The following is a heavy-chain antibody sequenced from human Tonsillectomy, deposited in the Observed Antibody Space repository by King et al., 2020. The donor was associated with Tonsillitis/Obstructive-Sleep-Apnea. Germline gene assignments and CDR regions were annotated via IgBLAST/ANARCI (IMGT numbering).Heavy chain of an antibody. D-gene: IGHD2-21*01. CDR3: TRDKKEVLCDAFVI. CDR2: IRSNFLGGTK. V-gene: IGHV3-49*03. Sequence: VQLVESGGGLVQPGRSMRLSCTASGFTFGDYSLNWFRQAPGKGLEWIGFIRSNFLGGTKQYAALVKGRFTILRDDSKSIAYLQMNRLQTEDSGVYYCTRDKKEVLCDAFVIWGEGAMVTVSS. CDR1: GFTFGDYS. J-gene: IGHJ3*02.